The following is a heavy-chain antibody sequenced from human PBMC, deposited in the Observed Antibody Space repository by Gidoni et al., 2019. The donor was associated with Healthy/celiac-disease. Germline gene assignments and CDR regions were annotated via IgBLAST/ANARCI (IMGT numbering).Heavy chain of an antibody. CDR2: IWYDGSNK. J-gene: IGHJ4*02. CDR3: ARLRGTYSSSCLDY. Sequence: QVQLVESGGGVVQPGRSLRLSCAASGFTFSSYGMHWVRQAPGKGLEWVAVIWYDGSNKYYADSVKGRFTISRDNSKNTLYLQMNSLRAEDTAVYYCARLRGTYSSSCLDYWGQGTLVTVSS. D-gene: IGHD6-13*01. CDR1: GFTFSSYG. V-gene: IGHV3-33*01.